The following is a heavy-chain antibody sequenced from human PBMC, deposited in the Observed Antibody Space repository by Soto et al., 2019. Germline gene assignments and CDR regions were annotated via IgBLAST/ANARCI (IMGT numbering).Heavy chain of an antibody. CDR3: ARQEAYCGGDCHFDY. Sequence: SETLSLICPVPGGSISSYYWSCVRPPPGKGLEWIGYIYYSGSTNYNPSLKSRVTISVDTSKNQFSLKLSSVTAADTAVYYCARQEAYCGGDCHFDYWGQGTLVTVST. J-gene: IGHJ4*02. V-gene: IGHV4-59*08. CDR1: GGSISSYY. CDR2: IYYSGST. D-gene: IGHD2-21*02.